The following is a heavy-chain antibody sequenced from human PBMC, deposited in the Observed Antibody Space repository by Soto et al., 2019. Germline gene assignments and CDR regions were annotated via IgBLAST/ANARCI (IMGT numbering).Heavy chain of an antibody. D-gene: IGHD5-18*01. CDR1: GSTSNRYA. Sequence: ESVGGLVQSGGSLRLSCEVSGSTSNRYAMNWVRQAPGRGLEWVSGISGSGGSTYYADSVKGRFTISRDNPRNTVYLEMNSLSGEDTAVYYCARDRDTTAMVDYYYGMDVWGQGTTVTVSS. V-gene: IGHV3-23*01. CDR2: ISGSGGST. J-gene: IGHJ6*02. CDR3: ARDRDTTAMVDYYYGMDV.